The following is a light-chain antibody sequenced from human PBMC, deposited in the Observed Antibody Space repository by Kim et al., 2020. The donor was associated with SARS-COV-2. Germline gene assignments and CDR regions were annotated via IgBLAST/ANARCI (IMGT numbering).Light chain of an antibody. CDR3: QSYDSSLSGSV. CDR1: SANSGGGYD. J-gene: IGLJ2*01. Sequence: VTIPGTGSSANSGGGYDVHWYQQLPGTAPKLLIYGNSNRPSGVPDRFSGSKSGTSASLAITGLQAEDEADYYCQSYDSSLSGSVFGGGTQLTVL. CDR2: GNS. V-gene: IGLV1-40*01.